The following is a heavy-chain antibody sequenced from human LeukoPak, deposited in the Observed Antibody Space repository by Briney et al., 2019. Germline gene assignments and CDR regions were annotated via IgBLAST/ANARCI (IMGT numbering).Heavy chain of an antibody. CDR3: ATAQYSSGWYVRYFQR. CDR2: FDPEDGET. V-gene: IGHV1-24*01. Sequence: GASVKVSCKVSGYTLTELSMHWVRQAPGKGLEWMGGFDPEDGETIYAQKFQGRVTMTEDTSTDTAYMELSSPRSEDTAVYYCATAQYSSGWYVRYFQRWGQGTLVTVSS. J-gene: IGHJ1*01. CDR1: GYTLTELS. D-gene: IGHD6-19*01.